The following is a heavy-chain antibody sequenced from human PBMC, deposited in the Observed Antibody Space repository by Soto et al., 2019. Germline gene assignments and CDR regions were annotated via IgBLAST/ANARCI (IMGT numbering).Heavy chain of an antibody. J-gene: IGHJ4*02. V-gene: IGHV4-59*01. CDR3: ARDRYYDSSGYYYVPDY. CDR2: IYYSGST. CDR1: GGSISSYY. Sequence: SETLSLTCTVSGGSISSYYWSWIRQPPGKGLEWIGYIYYSGSTNYNPSLKSRVTISVDTSKNQFSLKLSSVTAADTAVYYCARDRYYDSSGYYYVPDYWGQGTLVTVSS. D-gene: IGHD3-22*01.